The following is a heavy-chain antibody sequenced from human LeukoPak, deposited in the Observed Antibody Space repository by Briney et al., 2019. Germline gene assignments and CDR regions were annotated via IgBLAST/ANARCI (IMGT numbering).Heavy chain of an antibody. CDR3: ARGIAVAGRGPSTFAY. Sequence: GESLKISCKGSGYTFLDYWIGWVRRMPGKGLDWMGIIYPGDSDTRYSPSFEGQVTISVDNSISTAYLQWHSLKASDTAIYYCARGIAVAGRGPSTFAYWGQGTLVTVS. CDR2: IYPGDSDT. J-gene: IGHJ4*02. D-gene: IGHD6-19*01. V-gene: IGHV5-51*01. CDR1: GYTFLDYW.